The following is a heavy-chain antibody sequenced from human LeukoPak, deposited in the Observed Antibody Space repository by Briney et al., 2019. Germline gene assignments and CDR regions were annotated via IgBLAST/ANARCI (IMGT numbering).Heavy chain of an antibody. Sequence: TSETLSLTCTVSGGSISSSSGWIRQPPGKGLEWIGSIYYSGSTYYNPSLKSRVTISVDTSKNQFSLKLSSVTAADTAVYYCARVGNYYDSSDYWGQGTLVTVSS. D-gene: IGHD3-22*01. V-gene: IGHV4-39*07. CDR2: IYYSGST. CDR3: ARVGNYYDSSDY. CDR1: GGSISSSS. J-gene: IGHJ4*02.